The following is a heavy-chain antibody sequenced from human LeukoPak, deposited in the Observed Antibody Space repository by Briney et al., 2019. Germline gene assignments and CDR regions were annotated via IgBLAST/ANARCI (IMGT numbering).Heavy chain of an antibody. CDR1: GYSISSGYY. Sequence: PSETLSLTCTVSGYSISSGYYWGWIRQPPGKGLEWIGSIYHSGSTYYNPSLKSRVTISVDTSKNQFSLKLSSVTAADTAVYYCARLYYYDSSGYYREYYFDYWGQGTLVTVSS. CDR2: IYHSGST. D-gene: IGHD3-22*01. V-gene: IGHV4-38-2*02. CDR3: ARLYYYDSSGYYREYYFDY. J-gene: IGHJ4*02.